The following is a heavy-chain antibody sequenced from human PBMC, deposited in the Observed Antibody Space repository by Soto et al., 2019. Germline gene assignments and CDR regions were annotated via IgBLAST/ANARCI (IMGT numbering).Heavy chain of an antibody. J-gene: IGHJ4*02. CDR3: ARQSWNALDY. CDR1: GYSFANYW. D-gene: IGHD1-1*01. CDR2: IEPSDSST. Sequence: PVESLKISCKGSGYSFANYWINWVRQMPGKGLEWMGRIEPSDSSTNYSPSFQGHVTISIDTSISTAYLQWSSLKASDTAMYYCARQSWNALDYWGQGTLVTVSS. V-gene: IGHV5-10-1*01.